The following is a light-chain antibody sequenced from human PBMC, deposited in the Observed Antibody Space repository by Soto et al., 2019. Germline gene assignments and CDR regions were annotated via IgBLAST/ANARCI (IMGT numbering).Light chain of an antibody. CDR1: SSDVGGYNY. Sequence: LAQPASVSGSPGQSITISCTGTSSDVGGYNYVSWYQQLPGKAPKLMIYDVSDRPSGVSNRFSGSKSGNTASLTIPGLQAEDEADYYCSSYTSSSLYVFGTGTKVTVL. J-gene: IGLJ1*01. CDR2: DVS. CDR3: SSYTSSSLYV. V-gene: IGLV2-14*01.